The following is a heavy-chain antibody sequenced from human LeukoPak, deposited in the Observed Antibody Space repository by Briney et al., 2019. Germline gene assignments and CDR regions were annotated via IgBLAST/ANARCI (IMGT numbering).Heavy chain of an antibody. J-gene: IGHJ2*01. CDR1: VGSFSGYY. Sequence: SETLSLTCAVYVGSFSGYYWSWIRQPPGKGLEWIGEINHSGSTNYNPSLKSRVTISVDTSKNQFSLKLSSMTAADTAVYYCARAMVNTAMITNWYFDLWGRGTLVTVSS. V-gene: IGHV4-34*01. D-gene: IGHD5-18*01. CDR2: INHSGST. CDR3: ARAMVNTAMITNWYFDL.